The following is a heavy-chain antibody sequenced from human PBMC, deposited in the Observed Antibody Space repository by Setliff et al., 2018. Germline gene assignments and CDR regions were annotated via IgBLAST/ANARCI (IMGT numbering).Heavy chain of an antibody. D-gene: IGHD3-3*01. CDR2: IYTSWST. V-gene: IGHV4-61*09. Sequence: NPSETLSLTCTVSGGSVGSDFSYWTWIRQPAGKELEWIGQIYTSWSTNYNPSLQSRVTISLDASKNQFYLRLASVTAADTAVYYCARVTGFFYVDAWGKGTTVTVSS. J-gene: IGHJ6*03. CDR3: ARVTGFFYVDA. CDR1: GGSVGSDFSY.